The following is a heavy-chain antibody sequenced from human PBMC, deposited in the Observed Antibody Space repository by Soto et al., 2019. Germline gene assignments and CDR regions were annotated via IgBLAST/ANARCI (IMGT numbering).Heavy chain of an antibody. V-gene: IGHV1-69*13. J-gene: IGHJ4*02. CDR2: IIPIFGTA. D-gene: IGHD3-22*01. Sequence: SVKVSCKASGGTFSSYAISWVRQAPGQGLEWMGGIIPIFGTANYAQKFQGRVTITADESTSTAYMELSSLRSEDTAVYYCASPGRVYDSSGYYYVSYYFDYWGQGTLVTVSS. CDR1: GGTFSSYA. CDR3: ASPGRVYDSSGYYYVSYYFDY.